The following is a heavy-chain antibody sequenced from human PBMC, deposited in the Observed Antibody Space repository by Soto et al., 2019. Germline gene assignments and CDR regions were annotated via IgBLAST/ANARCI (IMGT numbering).Heavy chain of an antibody. V-gene: IGHV3-23*01. J-gene: IGHJ4*02. Sequence: GGSLRLSCAASGFTFSSYAMSWVRQAPGKGLEWVSAISGSGGSTYYADSVKGRFTISRDNSKNTLYLQMNSLRAEDTAVYYCAKDHPPYYYDSSGCYDYWGQGTLVTVSS. CDR3: AKDHPPYYYDSSGCYDY. D-gene: IGHD3-22*01. CDR1: GFTFSSYA. CDR2: ISGSGGST.